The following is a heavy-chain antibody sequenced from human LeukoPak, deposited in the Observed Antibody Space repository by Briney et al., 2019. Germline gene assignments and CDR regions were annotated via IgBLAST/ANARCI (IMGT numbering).Heavy chain of an antibody. J-gene: IGHJ4*02. CDR1: GYTFTSYG. D-gene: IGHD3-22*01. V-gene: IGHV1-18*01. CDR3: ASRHYYDSSGYYPLEY. CDR2: ISAYNGNT. Sequence: ASVKVSCKASGYTFTSYGISWVRQAPGQGLEWMGWISAYNGNTNYAQKLQGRVTMTTGTSTSTAYMELRSLRSDDTAVYYCASRHYYDSSGYYPLEYWGQGTLVTVSS.